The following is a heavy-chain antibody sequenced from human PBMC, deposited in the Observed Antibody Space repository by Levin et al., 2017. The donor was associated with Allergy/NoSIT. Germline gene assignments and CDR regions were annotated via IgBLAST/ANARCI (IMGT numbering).Heavy chain of an antibody. V-gene: IGHV1-2*02. D-gene: IGHD4-11*01. Sequence: PGASVKVSCKASGYTFTGYYMHWVRQAPGQGLEWMGWINPNSGGTNYAQKFQGRVTMTRDTSISTAYMELSRLRSDDTAVYYCARGSLFTVTTYNWFDPWGQGTLVTVSS. CDR2: INPNSGGT. CDR1: GYTFTGYY. J-gene: IGHJ5*02. CDR3: ARGSLFTVTTYNWFDP.